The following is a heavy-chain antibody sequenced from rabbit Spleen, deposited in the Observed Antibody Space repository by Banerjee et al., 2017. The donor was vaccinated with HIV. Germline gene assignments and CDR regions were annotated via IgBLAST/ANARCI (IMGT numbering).Heavy chain of an antibody. CDR2: INTATGKP. J-gene: IGHJ4*01. CDR3: ARGSAAMTMVITGFYFKL. Sequence: QEQLEESGGGLVKPGASLTLTCKASGFSFSDRDVMCWVRQAPGKGLEWIACINTATGKPVYATWAKGRFTISTTSSTTVTLQMTSLTAADTATYFCARGSAAMTMVITGFYFKLWGPGTLVTVS. CDR1: GFSFSDRDV. V-gene: IGHV1S45*01. D-gene: IGHD2-1*01.